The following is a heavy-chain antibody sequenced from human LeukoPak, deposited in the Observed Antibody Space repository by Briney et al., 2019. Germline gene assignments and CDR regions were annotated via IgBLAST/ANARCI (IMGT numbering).Heavy chain of an antibody. CDR1: GYTFTSYD. CDR3: ARVPFSIFGVVKPYPHWFDP. J-gene: IGHJ5*02. CDR2: MNPISGYT. V-gene: IGHV1-8*01. Sequence: ASVKVSCKASGYTFTSYDINWVRQATGQGLERMGWMNPISGYTGFAQKFQGRVTMTGNTVISTAYMELSSLRSEDAAVYYCARVPFSIFGVVKPYPHWFDPWGQGTLVTVSS. D-gene: IGHD3-3*01.